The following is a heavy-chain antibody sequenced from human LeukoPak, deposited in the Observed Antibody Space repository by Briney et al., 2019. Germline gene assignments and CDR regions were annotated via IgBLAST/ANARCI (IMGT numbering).Heavy chain of an antibody. CDR1: GYTFTGYY. CDR3: ARSRNGLKLSPSYFDY. CDR2: INPNSGGT. J-gene: IGHJ4*03. V-gene: IGHV1-2*02. D-gene: IGHD1-1*01. Sequence: GASVKVSCKASGYTFTGYYMHWVRQAPGQGLEWMGWINPNSGGTNYAQKFQGRVTMTRDTSISTAYMELSRLRSDDTAVYYCARSRNGLKLSPSYFDYWGQGTLVTVSS.